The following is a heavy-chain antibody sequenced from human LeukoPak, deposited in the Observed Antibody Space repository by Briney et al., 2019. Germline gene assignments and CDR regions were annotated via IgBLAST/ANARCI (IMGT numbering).Heavy chain of an antibody. CDR2: IYYSGST. J-gene: IGHJ4*02. CDR3: ASGRALGYCSGGSCWRGYFDY. V-gene: IGHV4-59*01. D-gene: IGHD2-15*01. Sequence: SETLSLTCTVSGGSISSYYWSWIRQPPGKGLECIGYIYYSGSTNYNPSLKSRVTISVDTSKNQFSLKLSSVTAADTAVYYCASGRALGYCSGGSCWRGYFDYWGQGTLVTVSS. CDR1: GGSISSYY.